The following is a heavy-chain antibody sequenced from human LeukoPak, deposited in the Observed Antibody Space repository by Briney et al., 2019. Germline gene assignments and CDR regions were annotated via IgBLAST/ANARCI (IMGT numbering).Heavy chain of an antibody. CDR3: ATSGLEGYAFDI. CDR2: FDPEDGET. CDR1: GYTLTELS. J-gene: IGHJ3*02. D-gene: IGHD3-3*01. V-gene: IGHV1-24*01. Sequence: ASVKVSCKVSGYTLTELSMHWVRQAPGKGLERMGGFDPEDGETIYAQKFQGRVTMTEDTSTGTAYMELSSLRSEDTAVYYCATSGLEGYAFDIWGQGTMVTVSS.